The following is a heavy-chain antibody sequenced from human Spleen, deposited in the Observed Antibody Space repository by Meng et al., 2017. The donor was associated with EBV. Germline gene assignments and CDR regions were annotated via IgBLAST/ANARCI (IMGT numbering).Heavy chain of an antibody. CDR3: VRDTAMVNWLEF. Sequence: QVRLVQAGPEVKKPGASVKVSCKTSGYTFSGYYIHWVRQAPGHGLEWMGRINPRSGGTNYAQKFQGRVTMTRDTSITTAYMDLSRLRSDDTAVYFCVRDTAMVNWLEFWGRGTLVTVSS. CDR2: INPRSGGT. CDR1: GYTFSGYY. J-gene: IGHJ5*01. D-gene: IGHD5-18*01. V-gene: IGHV1-2*06.